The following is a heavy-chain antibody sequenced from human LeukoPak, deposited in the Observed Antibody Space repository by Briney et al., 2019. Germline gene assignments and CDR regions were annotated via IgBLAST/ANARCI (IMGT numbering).Heavy chain of an antibody. CDR1: GYTFTSYG. V-gene: IGHV1-18*01. J-gene: IGHJ4*02. CDR2: ISAYNGNT. CDR3: AREVRYCSGGSCYLLADY. Sequence: ASVKVSCKASGYTFTSYGISWVRPAPGQGLEWMGWISAYNGNTNYAQKLQGRVTMTTDTSTSTAYMELRSLRSDDTAVYYCAREVRYCSGGSCYLLADYWGQGTLVTVSS. D-gene: IGHD2-15*01.